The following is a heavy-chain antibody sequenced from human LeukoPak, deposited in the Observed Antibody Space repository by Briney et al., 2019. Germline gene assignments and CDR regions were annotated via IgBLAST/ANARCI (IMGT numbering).Heavy chain of an antibody. J-gene: IGHJ4*02. CDR2: VNSGGSGT. CDR3: AREGYTVTIDS. D-gene: IGHD4-17*01. CDR1: GFNFASHW. V-gene: IGHV3-74*01. Sequence: GGSLRLSCAASGFNFASHWMHWVRQTPGKGLVWVSRVNSGGSGTSYADSVEGRFTISRDNSKNTVYLQMNSLRAEDTAVYYCAREGYTVTIDSWGQGTLVTVSS.